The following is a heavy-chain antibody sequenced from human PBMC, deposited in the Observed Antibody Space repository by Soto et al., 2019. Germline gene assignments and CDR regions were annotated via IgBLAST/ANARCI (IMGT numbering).Heavy chain of an antibody. D-gene: IGHD6-19*01. V-gene: IGHV4-34*01. CDR1: GGSFSGYY. CDR3: ARLRVAVAGRYYYYGMDV. J-gene: IGHJ6*02. Sequence: PSETLSLTCAVYGGSFSGYYWSWIRQPPGKGLEWIGEINHSGSTNYNPSLKSRVTISVDTSKNQFSLKLSSVTAADTAVYYCARLRVAVAGRYYYYGMDVWGQGTTVTVSS. CDR2: INHSGST.